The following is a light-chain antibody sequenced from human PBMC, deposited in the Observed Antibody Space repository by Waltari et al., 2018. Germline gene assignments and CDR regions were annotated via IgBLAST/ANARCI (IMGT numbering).Light chain of an antibody. CDR1: QSISSY. V-gene: IGKV1-39*01. CDR3: QQSYSTPPT. Sequence: DIQMTQSPSSLSASVGERVTITCRASQSISSYLNWYQQKPGKAPKLLRYAASSLQIGVPSRFSGSGSGTEFTISVSSLQPEDFATYYCQQSYSTPPTFGQGTKVEIK. CDR2: AAS. J-gene: IGKJ1*01.